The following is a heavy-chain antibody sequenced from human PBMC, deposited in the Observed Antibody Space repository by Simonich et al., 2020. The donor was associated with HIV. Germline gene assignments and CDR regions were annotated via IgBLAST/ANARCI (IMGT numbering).Heavy chain of an antibody. CDR2: INWNSGSI. V-gene: IGHV3-9*03. D-gene: IGHD6-6*01. CDR3: AKDRYSSSSGSFDY. Sequence: EVQLVESGGGLVQPGRSLRLSCAASGFTFDDYAMHWVRQAPGKGLGWVSGINWNSGSIGYADSVKGRFTISRDNAKNSLYLQMNSLRAEDMALYYCAKDRYSSSSGSFDYWGQGTLVTVSS. CDR1: GFTFDDYA. J-gene: IGHJ4*02.